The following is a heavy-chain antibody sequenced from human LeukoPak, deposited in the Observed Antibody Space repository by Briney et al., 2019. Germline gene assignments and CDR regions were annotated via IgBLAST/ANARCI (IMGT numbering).Heavy chain of an antibody. Sequence: GESLKVSCKASGYTFTSYFMHWVRQAPGQGLEWMGIIYPSGGSTSYAQKFQGRVTMTRDTSTTTVYLELSSLTYEDTAVYYCAREAPSTYYFDYWGQGTLVTVSS. J-gene: IGHJ4*02. V-gene: IGHV1-46*01. CDR2: IYPSGGST. CDR1: GYTFTSYF. D-gene: IGHD2-2*01. CDR3: AREAPSTYYFDY.